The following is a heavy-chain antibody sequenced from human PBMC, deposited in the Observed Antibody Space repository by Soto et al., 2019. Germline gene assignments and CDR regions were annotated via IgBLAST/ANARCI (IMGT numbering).Heavy chain of an antibody. D-gene: IGHD2-2*01. CDR2: IYSGGST. CDR3: ARGTLTGSCAFDI. CDR1: GFTVSSNY. V-gene: IGHV3-53*04. J-gene: IGHJ3*02. Sequence: EVQLVESGGGLVQPGGSLRLSCAASGFTVSSNYMSWVRQAPGKGLEWVSVIYSGGSTYYADSVKGRFTNSRHNSKNTLYLQMNSLRAEDTAVYYCARGTLTGSCAFDIWGQGTMVTVSS.